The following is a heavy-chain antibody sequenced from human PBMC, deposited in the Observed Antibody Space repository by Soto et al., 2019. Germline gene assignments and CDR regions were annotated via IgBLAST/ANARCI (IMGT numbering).Heavy chain of an antibody. J-gene: IGHJ4*02. V-gene: IGHV3-23*01. CDR1: GFTFDNYG. CDR2: ISTSGGSA. Sequence: GGSLRLSCAASGFTFDNYGMSWVRQVPGKGLGWVSSISTSGGSAYYTDSVRGRFTISRDNSKNTLFLQMSSLRAEDTAIYYCVKYTGTYGWYAFDCWGQGTLVTVSS. CDR3: VKYTGTYGWYAFDC. D-gene: IGHD1-26*01.